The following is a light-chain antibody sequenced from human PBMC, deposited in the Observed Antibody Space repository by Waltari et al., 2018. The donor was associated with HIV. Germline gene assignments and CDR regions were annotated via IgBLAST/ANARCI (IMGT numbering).Light chain of an antibody. J-gene: IGKJ4*01. CDR1: QSVSSKY. CDR3: QQYGSSLPLT. Sequence: IVLTQTPGTLSWSPGEWATLSCRASQSVSSKYLAWYQQKTGQTPRLLIYGASSRAAGIPDRFSGSGSGTDFTLTISRLEPEDFAVYYCQQYGSSLPLTFGGGTKVEIK. CDR2: GAS. V-gene: IGKV3-20*01.